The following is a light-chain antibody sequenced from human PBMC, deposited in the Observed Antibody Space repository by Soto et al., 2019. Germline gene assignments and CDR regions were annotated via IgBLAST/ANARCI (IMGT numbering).Light chain of an antibody. J-gene: IGKJ3*01. CDR1: QSIGNW. CDR2: KAS. Sequence: DVQMTQTPSSLSASVGDRVILTCRASQSIGNWLAWYQQKPGKAPKLLIYKASSLESGVPTRFSGSGSGTDFTLTISSLQPEDSSTYYCQQYNSYVFGPGTKVDIK. V-gene: IGKV1-5*03. CDR3: QQYNSYV.